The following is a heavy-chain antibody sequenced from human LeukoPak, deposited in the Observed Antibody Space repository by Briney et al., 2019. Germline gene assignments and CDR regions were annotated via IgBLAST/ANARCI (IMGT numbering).Heavy chain of an antibody. D-gene: IGHD1-1*01. CDR3: AKPPDDTPNGDY. CDR1: GFTFSSYA. Sequence: GGSLRLSCAASGFTFSSYAMSWVRQAPGKGLELVSAISGSGGSTYYADSVKGRFTISRDNSKNTLYLQMNSLRAEDTAVYYCAKPPDDTPNGDYWGQGTLVTVSS. V-gene: IGHV3-23*01. J-gene: IGHJ4*02. CDR2: ISGSGGST.